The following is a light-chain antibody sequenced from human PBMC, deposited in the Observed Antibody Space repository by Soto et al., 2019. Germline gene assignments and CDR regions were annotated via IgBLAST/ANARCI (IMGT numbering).Light chain of an antibody. CDR3: QHRGNWPLT. V-gene: IGKV3-11*01. Sequence: EIVLTQSPVTLSLSPGERATLSCRASQGVSRSLAWYQQKPGQAPRLLVYDALKRATGIPARFSGSGSGTDFTLTISSLEPEDFAVYFCQHRGNWPLTFGGGTKVEIK. CDR1: QGVSRS. CDR2: DAL. J-gene: IGKJ4*01.